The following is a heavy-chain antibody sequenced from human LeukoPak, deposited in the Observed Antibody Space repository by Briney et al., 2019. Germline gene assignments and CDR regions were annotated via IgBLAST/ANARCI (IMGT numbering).Heavy chain of an antibody. J-gene: IGHJ2*01. D-gene: IGHD6-19*01. CDR3: AKGSRGWYSWYFDV. CDR1: GFTFSNYW. Sequence: GGSLRLSCAASGFTFSNYWMSWVRQAPGKGLEWVSAISGSGGSTYYADSVKGRFTISRDNSKNTLYLQMNSLRAEDTAVYYCAKGSRGWYSWYFDVWGRGTLVTVSS. CDR2: ISGSGGST. V-gene: IGHV3-23*01.